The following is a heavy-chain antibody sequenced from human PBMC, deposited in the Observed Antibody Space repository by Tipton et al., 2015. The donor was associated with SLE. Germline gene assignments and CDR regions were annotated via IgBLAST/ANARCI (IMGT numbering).Heavy chain of an antibody. D-gene: IGHD3-10*01. CDR1: GDTFSSYG. CDR2: IIPIFGIP. CDR3: ARTYYYGTGTYFYRYYYMDV. Sequence: QVQLVQSGAEVKKPGSPVKVSCKASGDTFSSYGISWVRQAPGQGLEWMGGIIPIFGIPNYAQKFQGRVTFTSDESTSTVYMELHSLRPDDTAVYFCARTYYYGTGTYFYRYYYMDVWGRGTMVTVSS. V-gene: IGHV1-69*01. J-gene: IGHJ6*03.